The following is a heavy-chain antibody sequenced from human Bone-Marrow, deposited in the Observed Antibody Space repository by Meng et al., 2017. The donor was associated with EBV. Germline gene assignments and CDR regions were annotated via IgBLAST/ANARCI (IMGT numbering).Heavy chain of an antibody. CDR3: ARAGRGYGDFEYYFDY. D-gene: IGHD4-17*01. V-gene: IGHV4-30-4*01. J-gene: IGHJ4*02. CDR2: IYYSSST. CDR1: DASIHGGGYY. Sequence: EQRQEPGPGLVKPSQTLSLTFAGSDASIHGGGYYWSWIRQPAGKGLAWIGYIYYSSSTYYTPSLKTRLTISLDTSKSQFSLKLYSVTAADTAMYYCARAGRGYGDFEYYFDYWGQGTLVTVSS.